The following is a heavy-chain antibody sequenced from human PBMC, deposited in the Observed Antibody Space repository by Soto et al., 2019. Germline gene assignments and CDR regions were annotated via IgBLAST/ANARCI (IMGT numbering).Heavy chain of an antibody. CDR3: ARGWSLVVTAIEPYSCDY. CDR2: ISYDGSNK. J-gene: IGHJ4*02. V-gene: IGHV3-30-3*01. Sequence: GGSLRLSCAASGFTFSSYAMHWVRQAPGKGLEWVAVISYDGSNKYYADSVKGRFTISRDNSKNTLYLQMNSLRAEDTAVYYCARGWSLVVTAIEPYSCDYWGQGTLVTVSS. CDR1: GFTFSSYA. D-gene: IGHD2-21*02.